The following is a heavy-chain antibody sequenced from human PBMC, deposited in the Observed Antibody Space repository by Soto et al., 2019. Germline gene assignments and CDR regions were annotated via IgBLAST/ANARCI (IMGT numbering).Heavy chain of an antibody. V-gene: IGHV1-46*01. CDR3: ARYFGWELNRGCFDY. Sequence: ASVKVSCKASGYTFTSYYMHWVRQAPGQGLEWMGIINPSGGSTSYAQKFQGRVTMTRDTSTSTVYMELSSLRSEDTAVYYCARYFGWELNRGCFDYWGQGTLVVVAS. J-gene: IGHJ4*02. CDR2: INPSGGST. CDR1: GYTFTSYY. D-gene: IGHD1-26*01.